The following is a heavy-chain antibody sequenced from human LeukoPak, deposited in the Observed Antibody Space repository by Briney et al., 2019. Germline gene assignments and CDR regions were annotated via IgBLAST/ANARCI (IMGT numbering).Heavy chain of an antibody. J-gene: IGHJ4*02. CDR2: FDPEDGET. V-gene: IGHV1-24*01. CDR3: ATDIAARGDFDY. D-gene: IGHD6-6*01. CDR1: GYTLTELS. Sequence: ASVKVSCKVSGYTLTELSMHWVRQAPGKGLEWMGGFDPEDGETIYAQKFQGRVTMTEDTSTDTAYMELSSLRSEDTAVYYCATDIAARGDFDYWGQGTLVTVSS.